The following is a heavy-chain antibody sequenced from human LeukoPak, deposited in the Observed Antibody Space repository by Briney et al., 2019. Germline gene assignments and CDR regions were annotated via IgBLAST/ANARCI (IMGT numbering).Heavy chain of an antibody. J-gene: IGHJ4*02. D-gene: IGHD3-10*01. CDR1: GFTFSSYG. Sequence: PGGSLRLSCAASGFTFSSYGMSWVRQAPGKGLEWVSAIGGRDGSTYYAGSVKGRFTISRDNSKNTLYVQMNSLRAEDTAVYYCAKGHYYGSGSLDYWGQGTLVTVPS. CDR3: AKGHYYGSGSLDY. CDR2: IGGRDGST. V-gene: IGHV3-23*01.